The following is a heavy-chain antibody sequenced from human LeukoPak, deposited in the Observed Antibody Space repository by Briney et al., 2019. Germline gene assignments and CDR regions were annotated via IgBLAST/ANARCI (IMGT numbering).Heavy chain of an antibody. CDR2: IYYSGST. V-gene: IGHV4-39*01. J-gene: IGHJ5*02. CDR3: ARQVVVVAAKINWFDP. CDR1: GGSISSSSYY. D-gene: IGHD2-15*01. Sequence: SETLSLTCTVSGGSISSSSYYWGWIRQPPGKGLEWIGSIYYSGSTYYNPSLKSRVTISVDTSKNQFSLKLSSVTAADTAVYYCARQVVVVAAKINWFDPWGQGTLVTVSS.